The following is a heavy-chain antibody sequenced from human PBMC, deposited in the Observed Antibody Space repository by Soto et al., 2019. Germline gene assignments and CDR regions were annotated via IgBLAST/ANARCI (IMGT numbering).Heavy chain of an antibody. V-gene: IGHV4-4*02. CDR3: AHRPIVGAAI. CDR2: IYHTGST. CDR1: GGSISNSTW. J-gene: IGHJ4*02. D-gene: IGHD1-26*01. Sequence: QVQLQESGPGLVKPSGTLSLTCGVFGGSISNSTWWTWVRQPPGKGLEWIGEIYHTGSTNYNSSLMSRVTISLDKPNNQFSLKLSSVTAADTAVYYCAHRPIVGAAIWGQGTLVTVSS.